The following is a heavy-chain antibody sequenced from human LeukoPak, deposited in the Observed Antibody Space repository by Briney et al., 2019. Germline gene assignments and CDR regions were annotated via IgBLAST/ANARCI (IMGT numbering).Heavy chain of an antibody. Sequence: SETLSLTCAVYGGSFSGYYWSWIRQPPGKGLEWIGEINHSGSTNYNPSLKSRVTISVDTSKNQFSLKLSSVTAADTAVYYCARHFSYWFDPWGQGTLVTVSS. CDR2: INHSGST. CDR3: ARHFSYWFDP. V-gene: IGHV4-34*01. J-gene: IGHJ5*02. CDR1: GGSFSGYY. D-gene: IGHD3-3*02.